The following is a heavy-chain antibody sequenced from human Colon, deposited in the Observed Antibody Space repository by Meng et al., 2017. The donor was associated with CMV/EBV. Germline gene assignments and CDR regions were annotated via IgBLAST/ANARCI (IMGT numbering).Heavy chain of an antibody. J-gene: IGHJ4*02. CDR2: ITGRSTDT. CDR1: GFTFSDYA. Sequence: GGSLRLSCAASGFTFSDYAMGWVRQAPGKGLEWVSAITGRSTDTYYAHSVKGRFTISRDNSRSTVYLQMNNVRDDDTAVYYCAKHPFATGLVVYFDFWGQGALVTVSS. V-gene: IGHV3-23*01. D-gene: IGHD3-16*01. CDR3: AKHPFATGLVVYFDF.